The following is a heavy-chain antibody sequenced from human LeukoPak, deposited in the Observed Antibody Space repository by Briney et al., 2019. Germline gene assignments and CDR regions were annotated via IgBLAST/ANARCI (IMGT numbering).Heavy chain of an antibody. J-gene: IGHJ5*02. V-gene: IGHV3-33*03. D-gene: IGHD3-3*02. CDR3: EGGSFFSTARWFDP. CDR2: ISVDGSDK. CDR1: VFTFSGYG. Sequence: GGSLRLSCAASVFTFSGYGMNWVRQAPGKGLEWVAVISVDGSDKYYAEYVKGRFTISRDNSNNTLYLQMNSLRVEDTATYYCEGGSFFSTARWFDPWGQGTLVTVSS.